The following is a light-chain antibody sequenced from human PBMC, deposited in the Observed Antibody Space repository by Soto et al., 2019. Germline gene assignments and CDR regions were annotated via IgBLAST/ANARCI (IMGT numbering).Light chain of an antibody. J-gene: IGKJ3*01. CDR2: GAT. CDR1: QSISGSY. V-gene: IGKV3-20*01. Sequence: TQSPGTLSLSPGERVTLSCRASQSISGSYLAWYQQKRGQAPRLLVYGATTRATGIPDRFSGSGSGSDFTLIISRLEPEDFAVYFCQQYGVSPQSFGPGTKVDIK. CDR3: QQYGVSPQS.